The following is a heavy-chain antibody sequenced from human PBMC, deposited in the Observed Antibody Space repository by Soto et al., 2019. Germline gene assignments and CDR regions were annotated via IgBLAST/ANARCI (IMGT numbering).Heavy chain of an antibody. D-gene: IGHD3-3*01. CDR2: IYPGDSDT. J-gene: IGHJ3*02. CDR3: ARRKRGRKGTYYDFWSGYYSGRDDAFAI. CDR1: GYSFTSYW. V-gene: IGHV5-51*03. Sequence: EVQLVQSGAEVKKPGESLKISCKGSGYSFTSYWNGWLLQLPVKGLELMGIIYPGDSDTSYSPSFQRQVTISADKSISTAYLQWSSLKASDTAMYYCARRKRGRKGTYYDFWSGYYSGRDDAFAIWGQGTMVTVSS.